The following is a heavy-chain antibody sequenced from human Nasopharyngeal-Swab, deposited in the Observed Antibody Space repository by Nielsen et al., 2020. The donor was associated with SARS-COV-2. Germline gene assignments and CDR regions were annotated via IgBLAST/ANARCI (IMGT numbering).Heavy chain of an antibody. CDR1: GFTFSSYS. D-gene: IGHD3-3*01. CDR2: ISYDGSNK. V-gene: IGHV3-30*03. Sequence: GGSLRLSCAASGFTFSSYSMHWVRQAPGKGLEWVAVISYDGSNKYYADSVKGRFTISRDNSKNTLYLQMNSLRAEDTAVYYCARCITIFGSGELDYWGQGTLVTVSS. J-gene: IGHJ4*02. CDR3: ARCITIFGSGELDY.